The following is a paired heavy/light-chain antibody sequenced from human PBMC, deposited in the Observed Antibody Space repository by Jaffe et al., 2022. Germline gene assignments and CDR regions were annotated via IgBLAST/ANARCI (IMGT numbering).Light chain of an antibody. Sequence: EIVLTQSPGSLSLSAGERATLSCTASQSVGRNYLAWYQQKLGQAPRLLIHSASIRATGTPDRFSGSGSGTDFTLTISRLEPEDFAVFYCQQYATSPLTFGGGTKVEVK. CDR1: QSVGRNY. CDR3: QQYATSPLT. CDR2: SAS. V-gene: IGKV3-20*01. J-gene: IGKJ4*01.
Heavy chain of an antibody. D-gene: IGHD6-19*01. Sequence: DEELVESGGGLVQPGGSLRLSCAASEFTFNNFWMNWVRQAPGKGLEWVAIIKKDGTDNLYADSVKGRFTISRDNAMKSLYLQMNTLRPEDTAVYYCAGGTGWLMTSWGQGTLVTVSS. CDR2: IKKDGTDN. J-gene: IGHJ4*02. CDR3: AGGTGWLMTS. CDR1: EFTFNNFW. V-gene: IGHV3-7*01.